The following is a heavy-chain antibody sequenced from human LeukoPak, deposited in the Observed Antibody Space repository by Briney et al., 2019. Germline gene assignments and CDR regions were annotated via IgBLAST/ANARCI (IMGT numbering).Heavy chain of an antibody. D-gene: IGHD3-16*01. CDR3: ARRWGNIVGVTYEY. Sequence: PSETLSLTCTISGSSITSVSHYWGWIRQHPGKGLEWIGDIYYTGSTCYSPSLRSRVTMSVHTSENQFSLRLNSVTAVDTAVYYCARRWGNIVGVTYEYWGQGTLVTVSS. CDR2: IYYTGST. V-gene: IGHV4-39*01. CDR1: GSSITSVSHY. J-gene: IGHJ4*02.